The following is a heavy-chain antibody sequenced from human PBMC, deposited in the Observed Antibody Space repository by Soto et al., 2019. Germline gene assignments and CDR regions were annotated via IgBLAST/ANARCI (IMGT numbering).Heavy chain of an antibody. Sequence: SETLSLTCSVSGGSMSNYYWTWIRQPPGKGLEWIGYVNYIGSTRYNPSLNSRVTISVDTSKTQFSLRMNSVTAADTAVYYCARHHDSWGQGTLVTVSS. J-gene: IGHJ4*02. V-gene: IGHV4-59*08. CDR3: ARHHDS. CDR1: GGSMSNYY. CDR2: VNYIGST.